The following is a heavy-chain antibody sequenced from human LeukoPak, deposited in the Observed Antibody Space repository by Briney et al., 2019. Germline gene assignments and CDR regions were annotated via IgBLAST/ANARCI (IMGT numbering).Heavy chain of an antibody. D-gene: IGHD6-13*01. V-gene: IGHV1-8*01. CDR3: ARVQFIAAPATDY. CDR1: GYTFTSYD. Sequence: ASVKVSCKASGYTFTSYDINWVRQATGQGLEWMGWMNPNSGNTGYAQKFQGRVTMTRNTSISTAYMELSSLRSEDTAVYYCARVQFIAAPATDYWGQGTLVTVSS. J-gene: IGHJ4*02. CDR2: MNPNSGNT.